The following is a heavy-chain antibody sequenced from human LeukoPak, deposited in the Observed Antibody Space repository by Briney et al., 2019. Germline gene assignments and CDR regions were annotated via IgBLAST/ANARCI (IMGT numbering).Heavy chain of an antibody. J-gene: IGHJ3*02. CDR3: ARSGYREGADALDI. V-gene: IGHV4-61*01. D-gene: IGHD5-18*01. Sequence: SETLSLTCAVSGGSISSNSYYWTWIRQPPGKGLEWIGYIYYSGSTNYNPSLKSRVTISVDTSKNQFSLKLSSVTAADTAVYYCARSGYREGADALDIWGLGTMVTVSS. CDR1: GGSISSNSYY. CDR2: IYYSGST.